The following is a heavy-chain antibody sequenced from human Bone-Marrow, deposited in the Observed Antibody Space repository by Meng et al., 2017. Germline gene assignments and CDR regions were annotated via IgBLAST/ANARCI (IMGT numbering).Heavy chain of an antibody. Sequence: GSLRLSCAVYGESFSDSYWGWIRQPPGKGLHWIGEISHRGSTNYNPSLKSRVTISVDTSKNQFSLKLSSVTAADTAVYYCARDLGYYYDSSGYYERGYWGQGTLVTVSS. D-gene: IGHD3-22*01. CDR3: ARDLGYYYDSSGYYERGY. CDR2: ISHRGST. J-gene: IGHJ4*02. V-gene: IGHV4-34*01. CDR1: GESFSDSY.